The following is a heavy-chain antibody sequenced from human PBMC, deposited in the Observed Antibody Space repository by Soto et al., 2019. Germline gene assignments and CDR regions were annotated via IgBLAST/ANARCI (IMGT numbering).Heavy chain of an antibody. CDR1: GGSFSGYY. J-gene: IGHJ6*03. CDR2: INHSGST. V-gene: IGHV4-34*01. D-gene: IGHD2-15*01. CDR3: ARGLGGYCSGGSCYPYYYYYYMDV. Sequence: PSETLSLTCAVYGGSFSGYYWSWIRQPPGKGLEWIGEINHSGSTNYNPSLKSRVTISVDTSKNQFSLKLSSVTAADTAVYYCARGLGGYCSGGSCYPYYYYYYMDVWGKGTTVTVSS.